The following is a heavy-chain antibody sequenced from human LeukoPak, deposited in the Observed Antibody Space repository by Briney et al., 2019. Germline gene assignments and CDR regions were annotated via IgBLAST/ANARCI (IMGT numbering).Heavy chain of an antibody. V-gene: IGHV3-23*01. Sequence: PGGSLRLSCAASGLTFSSYAMSWVRRAPGKGLEWVSAISGSSGHTYYADSVKGRFTISRDNSKNTLYLQMNSLRAEDAAVYYCAKVGFSEMEWLLYSDHWGQGTLVTVSS. D-gene: IGHD3-3*01. CDR2: ISGSSGHT. CDR1: GLTFSSYA. J-gene: IGHJ4*02. CDR3: AKVGFSEMEWLLYSDH.